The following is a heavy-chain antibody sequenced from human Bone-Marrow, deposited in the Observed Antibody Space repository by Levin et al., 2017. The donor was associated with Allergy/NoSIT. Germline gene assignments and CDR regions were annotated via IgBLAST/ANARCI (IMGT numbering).Heavy chain of an antibody. CDR2: ISYDGSNH. CDR3: AKPPPRYSGNVMASGFEY. J-gene: IGHJ4*02. V-gene: IGHV3-30*18. CDR1: RFPFNNYG. Sequence: AGGSLRLSCAASRFPFNNYGMHWVRQAPGKGLEWVAVISYDGSNHYYADSVKGRFTISRDNSKNTLYLQMNSLRAEDTSVYYCAKPPPRYSGNVMASGFEYWGQGTLVTVSS. D-gene: IGHD5-12*01.